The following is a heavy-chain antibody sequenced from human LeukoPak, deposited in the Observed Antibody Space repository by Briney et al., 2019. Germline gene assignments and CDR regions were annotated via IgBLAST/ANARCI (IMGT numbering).Heavy chain of an antibody. CDR1: GHTLTELS. CDR3: ATPRSSSWYQATYYFDH. V-gene: IGHV1-24*01. Sequence: GASVKVSCKVSGHTLTELSMHWVRQAPGIGLEWMGGFDPEDGETIYAQKFQGRVTMTEDTSTDTAYMELSSLRSEDTAVYYCATPRSSSWYQATYYFDHWGQGTLVTVSS. CDR2: FDPEDGET. D-gene: IGHD6-13*01. J-gene: IGHJ4*02.